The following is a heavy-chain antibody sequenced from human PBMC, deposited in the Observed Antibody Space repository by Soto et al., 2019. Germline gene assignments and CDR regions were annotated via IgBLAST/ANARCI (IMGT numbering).Heavy chain of an antibody. CDR1: GFTFSSYS. D-gene: IGHD6-13*01. J-gene: IGHJ3*02. CDR2: ISSSSSYI. Sequence: GGSLRLSCAASGFTFSSYSMNWVRQAPGKGLEWVSSISSSSSYIYYADSVKGRFTISRDNAKNSLYLQMNSLRAEDTAVYYCARSPIAAAGRGAFDIWGQGTMVTVSS. V-gene: IGHV3-21*01. CDR3: ARSPIAAAGRGAFDI.